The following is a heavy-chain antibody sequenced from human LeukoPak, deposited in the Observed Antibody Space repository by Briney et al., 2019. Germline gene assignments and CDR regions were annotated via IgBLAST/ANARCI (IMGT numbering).Heavy chain of an antibody. V-gene: IGHV4-39*01. J-gene: IGHJ5*02. CDR3: ASPRADGFDP. CDR1: GGSISSSSYY. CDR2: IYYSGST. Sequence: PSETLSLTCTVSGGSISSSSYYWGWIRQPPGKGLEWTGSIYYSGSTYYNPSLKSRVTISVDTSKNQFSLKLSSVTAADTAVYYCASPRADGFDPWGQGTLVTVSS.